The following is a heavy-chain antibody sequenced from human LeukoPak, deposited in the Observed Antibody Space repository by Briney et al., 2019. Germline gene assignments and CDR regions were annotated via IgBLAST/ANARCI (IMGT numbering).Heavy chain of an antibody. CDR1: GYTFTGYY. Sequence: AAVKASCKASGYTFTGYYMHWVRQAPGQGLEWMGWINPNSGGTNYAQKFQGRVTMTRDTFISTAYMELSRLRSDDTAVYYCAREGIVVVPAAMGYWGQGTLVTVSS. D-gene: IGHD2-2*01. CDR3: AREGIVVVPAAMGY. CDR2: INPNSGGT. V-gene: IGHV1-2*02. J-gene: IGHJ4*02.